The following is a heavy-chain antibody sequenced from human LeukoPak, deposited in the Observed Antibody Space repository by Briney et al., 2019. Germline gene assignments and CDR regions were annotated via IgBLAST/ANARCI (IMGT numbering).Heavy chain of an antibody. V-gene: IGHV1-2*06. Sequence: ASVKVSCKASGYTFTGYYMHWVRQAPGQGLEWMGRINPNSGGTNYAQKFQGRVTMTRDTSISTAYMELSRLRSDDTAVYYCAMSVLRYFDWLLDDYYMDVWGKGTTVTVSS. D-gene: IGHD3-9*01. CDR1: GYTFTGYY. CDR2: INPNSGGT. CDR3: AMSVLRYFDWLLDDYYMDV. J-gene: IGHJ6*03.